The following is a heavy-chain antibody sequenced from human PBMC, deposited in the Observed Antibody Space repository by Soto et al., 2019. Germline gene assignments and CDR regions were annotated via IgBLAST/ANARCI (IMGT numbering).Heavy chain of an antibody. CDR3: ARASHYYDFWSGYQPRYYYYGMDV. V-gene: IGHV4-34*01. D-gene: IGHD3-3*01. CDR2: INHSGGT. Sequence: SETLSLTCAVYGGSFSGYYWTWIRQAPGKGLEWIGEINHSGGTNYNSSLKSRVTLSLDTSKNQFSLKLSSVTAADTAVYYCARASHYYDFWSGYQPRYYYYGMDVWGQGTTVTVSS. J-gene: IGHJ6*02. CDR1: GGSFSGYY.